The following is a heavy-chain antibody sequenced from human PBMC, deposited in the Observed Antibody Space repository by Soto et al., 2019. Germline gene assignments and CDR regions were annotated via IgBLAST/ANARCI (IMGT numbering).Heavy chain of an antibody. Sequence: SETLSLTCAVYGGSFSGYYWSWIRQPPGKGLEWIGEINHSGSTNYNPSLKSRVTISVDTSKNQFSLKLSSVTAADTAVYYCARGGASSYSYYYYYGMDVWGQGTTVTVSS. J-gene: IGHJ6*02. CDR1: GGSFSGYY. D-gene: IGHD6-6*01. CDR3: ARGGASSYSYYYYYGMDV. CDR2: INHSGST. V-gene: IGHV4-34*01.